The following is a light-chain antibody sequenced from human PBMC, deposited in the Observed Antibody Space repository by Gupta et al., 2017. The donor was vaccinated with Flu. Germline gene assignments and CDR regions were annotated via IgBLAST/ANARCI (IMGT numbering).Light chain of an antibody. Sequence: SHVLTQPPSVSVAPGQTARITRGGYNPGTKGVHWYQQKSGQAPVLVIHGDSDRPSGIPERFSASNSGNPATLTVTRVEAGDEADYYCQVWDRSSEAYVFGSGTTVSVL. V-gene: IGLV3-21*02. CDR1: NPGTKG. CDR3: QVWDRSSEAYV. CDR2: GDS. J-gene: IGLJ1*01.